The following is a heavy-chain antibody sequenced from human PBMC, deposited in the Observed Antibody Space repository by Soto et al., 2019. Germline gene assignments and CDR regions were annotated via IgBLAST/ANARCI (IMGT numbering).Heavy chain of an antibody. V-gene: IGHV3-30-3*01. Sequence: GGSLRLSCAASGFTFSSYAMHWVRQAPGKGLEWVAVISCDGSNKYYADSVKGRFTISRDNAKNTLYLQMNSLRAEGTAVYYCARDSRGYCSSTSCPPYYGMDVWGQGTTVTVSS. CDR3: ARDSRGYCSSTSCPPYYGMDV. CDR2: ISCDGSNK. J-gene: IGHJ6*02. D-gene: IGHD2-2*01. CDR1: GFTFSSYA.